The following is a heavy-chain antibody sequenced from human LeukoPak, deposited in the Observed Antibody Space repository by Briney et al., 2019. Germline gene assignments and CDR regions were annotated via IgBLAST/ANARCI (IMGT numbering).Heavy chain of an antibody. CDR2: INPNSGGT. J-gene: IGHJ3*02. D-gene: IGHD3-22*01. Sequence: ASVKVSCKASGYTFTGYYMHWVRQAPGQGLEWMGWINPNSGGTNYAQKFQGRVTMTRDTSISTAYMELGRLRSDDTAVYYCARDYYYDSSGDAFDIWGQGTMVTVSS. CDR3: ARDYYYDSSGDAFDI. V-gene: IGHV1-2*02. CDR1: GYTFTGYY.